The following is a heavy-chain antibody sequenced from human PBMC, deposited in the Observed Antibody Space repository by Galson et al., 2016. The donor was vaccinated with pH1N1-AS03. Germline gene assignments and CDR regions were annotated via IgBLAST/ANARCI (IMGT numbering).Heavy chain of an antibody. CDR3: ARDRYGGNFGMDV. V-gene: IGHV3-21*01. J-gene: IGHJ6*02. D-gene: IGHD1-14*01. CDR2: ITSSSSSI. Sequence: SLRLSCAASGFIFGDYAMGWVRQAPGKGLEWVSSITSSSSSIYYADSVKGRFTISRDNAKNSLYLQMNSLRAEDTAVYFCARDRYGGNFGMDVWGQGTTVTVSS. CDR1: GFIFGDYA.